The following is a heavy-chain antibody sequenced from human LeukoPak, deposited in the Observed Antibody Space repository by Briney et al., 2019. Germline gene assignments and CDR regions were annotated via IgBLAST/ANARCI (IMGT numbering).Heavy chain of an antibody. CDR3: ARDGYSYGYRYYYYYMDV. V-gene: IGHV3-11*04. CDR2: ISSSGSTI. J-gene: IGHJ6*03. D-gene: IGHD5-18*01. Sequence: GGSLRLSCAASGFTFSDYYMSWIRQAPGKGLEWVSYISSSGSTIYYADSVKGRFTISRDNAKNSLYLQMNSLRAEDTAVYYCARDGYSYGYRYYYYYMDVWGKGTTVTVSS. CDR1: GFTFSDYY.